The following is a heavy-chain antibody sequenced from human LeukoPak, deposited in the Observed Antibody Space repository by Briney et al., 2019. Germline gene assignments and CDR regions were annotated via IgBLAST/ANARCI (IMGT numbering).Heavy chain of an antibody. D-gene: IGHD4-17*01. J-gene: IGHJ4*02. Sequence: SETLSLTCTVSGYSISSGYYWGWIRRPPGKGLEWIGSIYHSGSTYYNPSLKSRVTISVDTSKNQFSLKLSSVTAADTAVYYCARVDPRGDYGVDYWGQGTLVTVSS. CDR2: IYHSGST. V-gene: IGHV4-38-2*02. CDR1: GYSISSGYY. CDR3: ARVDPRGDYGVDY.